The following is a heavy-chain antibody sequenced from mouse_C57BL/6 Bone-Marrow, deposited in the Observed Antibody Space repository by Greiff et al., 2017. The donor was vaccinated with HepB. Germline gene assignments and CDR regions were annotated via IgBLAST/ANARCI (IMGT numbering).Heavy chain of an antibody. J-gene: IGHJ2*01. CDR1: GYAFSSSW. D-gene: IGHD3-2*02. Sequence: VQLVESGPELVKPGASVKISCKASGYAFSSSWMNWVKQRPGKGLEWIGRIYPGDGDTNYTGKFKGKSTLTADKSSSTAYMQLSSLTSEDSAVYFCARYSSGYQYYFDYWGQGTTLTVSS. CDR2: IYPGDGDT. V-gene: IGHV1-82*01. CDR3: ARYSSGYQYYFDY.